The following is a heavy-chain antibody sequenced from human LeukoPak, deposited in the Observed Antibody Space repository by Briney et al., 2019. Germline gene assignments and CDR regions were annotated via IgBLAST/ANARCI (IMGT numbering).Heavy chain of an antibody. V-gene: IGHV4-38-2*01. CDR3: AKVGAYGDYARHDY. CDR1: GYSIRSGSY. Sequence: SETLSLTCDVSGYSIRSGSYWGWIRQPPGKGLEWIGCMFHSGDTHHNPSLKSRVTISADTSKNQLSLKLTSVTAADTAVYYCAKVGAYGDYARHDYWGQGTLVTVSS. D-gene: IGHD4-17*01. J-gene: IGHJ4*02. CDR2: MFHSGDT.